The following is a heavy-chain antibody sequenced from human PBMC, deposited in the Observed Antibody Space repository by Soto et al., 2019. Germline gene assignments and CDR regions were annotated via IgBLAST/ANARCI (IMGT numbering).Heavy chain of an antibody. CDR1: GFTFSDYY. CDR3: ARRKYYDILTGYYSPCDY. V-gene: IGHV3-11*01. J-gene: IGHJ4*02. Sequence: GGSLRLSCAASGFTFSDYYMSWIRQAPGKGLEWVSYISSSGSTIYYADSVKGRFTISRDNAKNSLYLQMNSLRAEETAVYYCARRKYYDILTGYYSPCDYWGQGTLVTVSS. CDR2: ISSSGSTI. D-gene: IGHD3-9*01.